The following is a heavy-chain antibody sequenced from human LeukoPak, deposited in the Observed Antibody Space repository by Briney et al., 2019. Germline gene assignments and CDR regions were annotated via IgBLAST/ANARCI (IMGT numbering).Heavy chain of an antibody. CDR3: ARDRGSGPDY. CDR2: IYHSGST. CDR1: GGSISSGGYS. V-gene: IGHV4-30-2*01. D-gene: IGHD2-15*01. Sequence: SQTLSLTCAVSGGSISSGGYSWSWIQQPPGKGLEWIGYIYHSGSTYYNPSLKSRVTISVDRSKNQFSLKLSSVTAADTAVYYCARDRGSGPDYWGQGTLVTVSS. J-gene: IGHJ4*02.